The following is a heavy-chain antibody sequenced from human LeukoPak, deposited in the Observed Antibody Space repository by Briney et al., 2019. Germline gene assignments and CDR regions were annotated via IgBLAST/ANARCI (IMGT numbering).Heavy chain of an antibody. D-gene: IGHD3-3*01. CDR3: ARGRRKSYDFWSGYSFQH. V-gene: IGHV4-30-2*01. CDR2: IYHSGST. CDR1: GGSISSGGYS. Sequence: SETLSLTCAASGGSISSGGYSWSWIRQPPGKGLEWIGYIYHSGSTYYNPSLKSRVTISVDRSKNQFSLKLSSVTAADTAVYYCARGRRKSYDFWSGYSFQHWGQGTLVTVSS. J-gene: IGHJ1*01.